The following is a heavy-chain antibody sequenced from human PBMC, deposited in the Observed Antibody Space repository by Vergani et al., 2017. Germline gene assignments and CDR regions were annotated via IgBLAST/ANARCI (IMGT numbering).Heavy chain of an antibody. D-gene: IGHD1-26*01. V-gene: IGHV3-33*01. Sequence: QVQLVESGGGVVQPGRSLRLSCAASGFTFSSYGMHWVRQAPGKGVEWVAVIWYDGSNKYYADSVKGGFTISRDNSKNTLYRQMNSLRAEDTAVYYCARDLRGLVIDFDYWGQGTLVTVSS. CDR1: GFTFSSYG. CDR2: IWYDGSNK. CDR3: ARDLRGLVIDFDY. J-gene: IGHJ4*02.